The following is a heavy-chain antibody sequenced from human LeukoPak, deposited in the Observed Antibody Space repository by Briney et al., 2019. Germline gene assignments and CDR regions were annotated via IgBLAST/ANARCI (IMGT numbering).Heavy chain of an antibody. CDR3: ATEGRVYSIGTPGFDY. J-gene: IGHJ4*02. CDR2: INPNSGGT. V-gene: IGHV1-2*02. Sequence: ASVKVSCKASGYTFTGYYMHWVRQAPGQGLEWMGWINPNSGGTNYAQKFQGRVTMTRDTSISTAYMELSRLRSNDTAVYYCATEGRVYSIGTPGFDYWGQGTLVTVSS. CDR1: GYTFTGYY. D-gene: IGHD6-19*01.